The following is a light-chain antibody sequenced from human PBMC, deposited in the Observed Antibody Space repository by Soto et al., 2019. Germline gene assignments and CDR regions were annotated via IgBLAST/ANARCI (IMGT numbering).Light chain of an antibody. CDR3: SSYTSSILV. CDR1: NSDVGGYNY. CDR2: EVS. Sequence: QSALTQPASVSGSPGQSITISCTGTNSDVGGYNYVSWYQQYPGKAPKLMIYEVSNRPSGVSNRFSGSKSCNTASLTISGLQAEDEADYYCSSYTSSILVFGGGTKLTVL. V-gene: IGLV2-14*01. J-gene: IGLJ3*02.